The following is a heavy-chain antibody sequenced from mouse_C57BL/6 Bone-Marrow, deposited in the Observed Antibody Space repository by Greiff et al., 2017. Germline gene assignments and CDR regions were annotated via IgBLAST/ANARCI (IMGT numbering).Heavy chain of an antibody. V-gene: IGHV2-9-1*01. CDR1: GFSLTSYA. CDR3: AHLPFYYCSSYFDD. Sequence: QVQLQQSGPGLVAPSQSLSITCTVSGFSLTSYAISWVRQPPGKGLEWLGVIWTGGGTNYNSAIKSRLSIRKANSKSQVFLIMISLQTDNTSRYYCAHLPFYYCSSYFDDWGQGTTLTVSS. CDR2: IWTGGGT. J-gene: IGHJ2*01. D-gene: IGHD1-1*01.